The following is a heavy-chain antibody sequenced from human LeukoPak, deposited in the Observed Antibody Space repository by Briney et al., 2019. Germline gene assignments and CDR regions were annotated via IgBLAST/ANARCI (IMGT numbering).Heavy chain of an antibody. CDR3: AGEEYSSSFFDY. CDR1: GFAFSSYA. J-gene: IGHJ4*02. CDR2: ISYDGSNK. V-gene: IGHV3-30*17. D-gene: IGHD6-13*01. Sequence: PGRSLRLSCAASGFAFSSYAMHWVRQAPGKGLEWVAVISYDGSNKYYADSVKGRFTISRDNSKNTLYLQMNSLRAEDTAVYYCAGEEYSSSFFDYWGQGTLVTVSS.